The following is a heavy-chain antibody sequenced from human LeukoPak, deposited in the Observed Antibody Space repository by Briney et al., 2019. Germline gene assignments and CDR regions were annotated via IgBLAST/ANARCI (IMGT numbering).Heavy chain of an antibody. CDR2: INHSGST. J-gene: IGHJ6*03. CDR1: GGSFSGYY. Sequence: SETQSLTCAVYGGSFSGYYWSWIRQPPGKGLEWIGEINHSGSTNYNPSLKSRVTISVDTSKNQFSLKLSSVTAADTAVYYCAGTMVRGVLLYYYYMDVWGKGTTVTISS. V-gene: IGHV4-34*01. CDR3: AGTMVRGVLLYYYYMDV. D-gene: IGHD3-10*01.